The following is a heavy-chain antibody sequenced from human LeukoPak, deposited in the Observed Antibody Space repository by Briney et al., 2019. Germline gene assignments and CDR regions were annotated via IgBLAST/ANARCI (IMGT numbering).Heavy chain of an antibody. J-gene: IGHJ4*02. CDR3: ANLVGYDSSGYYVHFGY. CDR1: GGSISSSSYY. V-gene: IGHV4-39*07. D-gene: IGHD3-22*01. CDR2: IYYSGST. Sequence: SETLSLTCTVSGGSISSSSYYWGWIRQPPGKGLEWIGSIYYSGSTYYNPSLKSRVTISVDTSKNQFSLKLSAVTAADTAVHYCANLVGYDSSGYYVHFGYWGQGTLVTVSS.